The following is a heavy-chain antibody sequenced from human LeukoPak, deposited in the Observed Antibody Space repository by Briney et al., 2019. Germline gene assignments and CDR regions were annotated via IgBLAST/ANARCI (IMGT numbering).Heavy chain of an antibody. CDR1: GFTVSSNY. J-gene: IGHJ5*02. Sequence: GGSLRLSRAASGFTVSSNYMSSVRQAPGKGLEWVSIIYSLGSKYYADCVKGRFTISRDNSKNTLYLQMNSLRAEDTAVYFCARGEGSGWFSRKWFDPWGQGTLVTVSS. CDR2: IYSLGSK. D-gene: IGHD6-19*01. CDR3: ARGEGSGWFSRKWFDP. V-gene: IGHV3-66*01.